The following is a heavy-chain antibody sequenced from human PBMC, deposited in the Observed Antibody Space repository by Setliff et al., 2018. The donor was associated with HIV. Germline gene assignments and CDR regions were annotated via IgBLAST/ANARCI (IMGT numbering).Heavy chain of an antibody. CDR2: IHYSGST. CDR3: ARDQKGYSYGYFDS. CDR1: GGSVSSVNYY. D-gene: IGHD5-18*01. J-gene: IGHJ4*02. Sequence: PSETLSLTCSVSGGSVSSVNYYWSWIRQPPGKGLEWIGYIHYSGSTNYNPSLKSRVTMSVDTSKNQFSLRLSSVTAADTAVYYCARDQKGYSYGYFDSWGQGTLVTVSS. V-gene: IGHV4-61*01.